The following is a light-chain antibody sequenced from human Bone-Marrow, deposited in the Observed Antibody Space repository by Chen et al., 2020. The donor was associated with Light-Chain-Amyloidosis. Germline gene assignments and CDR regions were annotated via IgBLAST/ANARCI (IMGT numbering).Light chain of an antibody. Sequence: SYELTHPPSVSVSLGQTARITCSGDDLPTKYAYWYQQKTGQAPVLVIHRDTERPSGISERFSGSSSATTATLTISGVQAEDEADYHCQSADSSGTYEVIFGGGTKLTVL. CDR3: QSADSSGTYEVI. J-gene: IGLJ2*01. CDR2: RDT. V-gene: IGLV3-25*03. CDR1: DLPTKY.